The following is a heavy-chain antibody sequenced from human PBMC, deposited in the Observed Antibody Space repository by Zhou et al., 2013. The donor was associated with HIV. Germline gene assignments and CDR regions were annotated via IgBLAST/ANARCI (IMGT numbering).Heavy chain of an antibody. V-gene: IGHV1-69*04. Sequence: QVQLVQSGAEVKKPGSSVKVSCKASGGTFSSYAISWVRQAPGQGLEWMGRIIPILGIANYAQKFQGRVTITADKSTSTAYMELSSLRSEDTAVYYCARDRREYSGYEGYWYYMDVWGKGTTVTVSS. CDR2: IIPILGIA. CDR1: GGTFSSYA. CDR3: ARDRREYSGYEGYWYYMDV. J-gene: IGHJ6*03. D-gene: IGHD5-12*01.